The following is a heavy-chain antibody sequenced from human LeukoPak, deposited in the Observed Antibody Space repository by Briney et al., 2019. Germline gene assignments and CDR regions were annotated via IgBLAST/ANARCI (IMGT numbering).Heavy chain of an antibody. Sequence: SETLSLTCTVSSGSIRSSSYYWGWIRQPPGKGLEWIGSINYSGSTYYNPSLKSRVTISVDTSKNQFSLKLSSVTAADTAVYYCARDSSGWSLTFDYWGQGTLVTVSS. D-gene: IGHD6-19*01. CDR1: SGSIRSSSYY. J-gene: IGHJ4*02. V-gene: IGHV4-39*07. CDR2: INYSGST. CDR3: ARDSSGWSLTFDY.